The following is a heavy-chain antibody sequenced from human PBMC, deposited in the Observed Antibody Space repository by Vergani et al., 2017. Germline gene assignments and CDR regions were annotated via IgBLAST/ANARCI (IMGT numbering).Heavy chain of an antibody. Sequence: QVKLQESDPGLVKPSETLSLTCTVSGASVNSYYWSWIRQPPGKGLEWMGYVSFRGDTLYDPSVKGRMTISLNTSSNQFSLYLTSVTAADTAVYYCASDTHSGQRADRWGQGILVTVTS. CDR2: VSFRGDT. CDR3: ASDTHSGQRADR. CDR1: GASVNSYY. J-gene: IGHJ5*02. V-gene: IGHV4-59*02. D-gene: IGHD6-19*01.